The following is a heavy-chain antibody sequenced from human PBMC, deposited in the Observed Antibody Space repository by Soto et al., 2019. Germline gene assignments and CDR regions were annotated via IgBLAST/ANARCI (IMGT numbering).Heavy chain of an antibody. CDR1: GGSFSGYY. CDR2: INHRGST. Sequence: QVQLQQWGAGLLKPSETLSLTCAVYGGSFSGYYWSWIRQPPGKGLEWIGEINHRGSTNYNPSLKSRVTISVDTATKQFSLELSSVTGAETAVYYCSMQSGSVATISDYWGQGTLVTVSS. CDR3: SMQSGSVATISDY. V-gene: IGHV4-34*01. J-gene: IGHJ4*02. D-gene: IGHD5-12*01.